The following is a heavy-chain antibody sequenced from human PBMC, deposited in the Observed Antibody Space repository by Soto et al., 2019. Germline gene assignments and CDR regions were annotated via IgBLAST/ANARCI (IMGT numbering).Heavy chain of an antibody. CDR3: AKDRGPSRQWLIAPFDY. CDR2: ISYDGTKT. V-gene: IGHV3-30*18. J-gene: IGHJ4*02. Sequence: QVQLVESGGGVVQPGRSLRVSCAASGFTFSIYAMHWVRQAPGTGLEWVAVISYDGTKTYYADSVKGRFTISRDNSKNTVYLQMNSLRDEDTAVYYCAKDRGPSRQWLIAPFDYWGQGTVVTVSP. D-gene: IGHD6-19*01. CDR1: GFTFSIYA.